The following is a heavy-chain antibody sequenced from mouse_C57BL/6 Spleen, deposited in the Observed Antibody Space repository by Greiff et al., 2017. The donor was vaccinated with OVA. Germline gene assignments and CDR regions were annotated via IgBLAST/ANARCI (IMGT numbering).Heavy chain of an antibody. CDR2: IRSKSNNYAT. Sequence: GGGLVQPKGSLKLSCAAPGVSFNTYAMHWVRQAPGKGLEWVARIRSKSNNYATYYADSVKDRFTISRDDSESMLYLQMNNLITEDTAVYYCVVYYDYDGDYYAMDYWGQGTSVTVSS. CDR1: GVSFNTYA. D-gene: IGHD2-4*01. J-gene: IGHJ4*01. CDR3: VVYYDYDGDYYAMDY. V-gene: IGHV10-1*01.